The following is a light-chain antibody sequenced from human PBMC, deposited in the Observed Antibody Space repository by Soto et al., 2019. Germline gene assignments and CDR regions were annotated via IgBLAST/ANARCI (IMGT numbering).Light chain of an antibody. CDR3: QQYGSSPLT. CDR2: GAS. Sequence: EIVLTQSPGTLSLSPGERATLSCRASQSVSSNYLAWYQQKPGQAPRLLIYGASTRATGIPDRFSGSGSGTDFTLTISRLEPEDFAVYYCQQYGSSPLTFGHGTKVDIK. J-gene: IGKJ3*01. CDR1: QSVSSNY. V-gene: IGKV3-20*01.